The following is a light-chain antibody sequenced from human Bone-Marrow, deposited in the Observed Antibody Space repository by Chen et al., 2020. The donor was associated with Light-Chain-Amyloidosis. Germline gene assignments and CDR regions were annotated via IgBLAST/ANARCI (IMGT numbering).Light chain of an antibody. CDR2: EVS. V-gene: IGLV2-14*01. J-gene: IGLJ1*01. Sequence: QSALTQPASVSGSPGQSITISCTGTSGDVGTYNDVSWYQQHPGKAPKVMIYEVSNRPSGVSNRFSGSKSGNTASLTISGLQAEDEADYYCSSFTSSSSYVFGPGTKVTVL. CDR3: SSFTSSSSYV. CDR1: SGDVGTYND.